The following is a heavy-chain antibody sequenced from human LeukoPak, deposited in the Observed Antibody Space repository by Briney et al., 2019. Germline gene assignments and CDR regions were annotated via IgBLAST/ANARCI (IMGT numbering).Heavy chain of an antibody. CDR2: ISGSGGST. Sequence: PGGSLRLSCAASGFTFSSYAMSWVRQAPGKGLEWVSAISGSGGSTYYADSVKGRFTISRDNSKNTLYLQMNSLRAEDTAVYYCARSHGGPPHLSAFDIWGQGTMVTVSS. CDR1: GFTFSSYA. CDR3: ARSHGGPPHLSAFDI. V-gene: IGHV3-23*01. J-gene: IGHJ3*02. D-gene: IGHD4-23*01.